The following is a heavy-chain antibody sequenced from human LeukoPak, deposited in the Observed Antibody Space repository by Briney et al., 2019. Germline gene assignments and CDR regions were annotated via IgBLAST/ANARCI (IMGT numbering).Heavy chain of an antibody. V-gene: IGHV1-2*02. CDR3: ARFNGRGVSNDY. Sequence: GASVKVSCKASGYTFTGYYMHWVRQAPGQGLEWMGWINPNSGGTNYAQKFQGRVTMTRDTSISTAYMELSSLRSEDTAVYYCARFNGRGVSNDYWGQGTLVTVS. CDR1: GYTFTGYY. CDR2: INPNSGGT. J-gene: IGHJ4*02. D-gene: IGHD3-10*01.